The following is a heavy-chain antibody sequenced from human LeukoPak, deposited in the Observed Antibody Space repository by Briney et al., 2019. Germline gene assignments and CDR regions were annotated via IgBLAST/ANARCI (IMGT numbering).Heavy chain of an antibody. CDR1: GGTFSSYA. CDR3: ARDREIYRGYCSGGSCSA. J-gene: IGHJ4*02. D-gene: IGHD2-15*01. CDR2: IIPILGIA. Sequence: SVKVSCKASGGTFSSYAISWVRQAPGQGLEWMGRIIPILGIANYAQKFQGRVTITADKSTSTAYMELSSLRSEDTAVYYCARDREIYRGYCSGGSCSARGQGTLVTVSS. V-gene: IGHV1-69*04.